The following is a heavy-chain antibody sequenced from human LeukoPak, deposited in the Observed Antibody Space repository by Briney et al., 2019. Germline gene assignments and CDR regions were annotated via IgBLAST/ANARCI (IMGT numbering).Heavy chain of an antibody. J-gene: IGHJ6*04. V-gene: IGHV1-69*06. CDR3: GRVPDYYDSTPGGDI. Sequence: SVKVSCKASGGTFSSYAISWVRQAPGQGLEWMGGIIPIFGTANYAQKFQGRVTITADKSTSTVYMELSSLRSEDTAVYYCGRVPDYYDSTPGGDIWGKGTTVTVSS. CDR2: IIPIFGTA. D-gene: IGHD3-22*01. CDR1: GGTFSSYA.